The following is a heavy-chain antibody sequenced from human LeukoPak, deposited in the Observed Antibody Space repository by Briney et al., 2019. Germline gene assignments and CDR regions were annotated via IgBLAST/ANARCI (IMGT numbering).Heavy chain of an antibody. CDR1: GFTFSTYA. CDR2: LTNSGGSGGVT. V-gene: IGHV3-23*01. CDR3: AKANYDSVYHYMDV. Sequence: TGGSLRLSCAASGFTFSTYAMSWVRQAPGKGLEWVSALTNSGGSGGVTYYADSVKGRFTISRDNSKNTLSLQMNSLRAEDTAVYYCAKANYDSVYHYMDVWGKGTTVTVSS. D-gene: IGHD3-22*01. J-gene: IGHJ6*03.